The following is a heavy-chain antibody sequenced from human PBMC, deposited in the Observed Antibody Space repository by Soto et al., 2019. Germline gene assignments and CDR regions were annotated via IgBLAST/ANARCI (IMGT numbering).Heavy chain of an antibody. CDR2: VSIGGST. D-gene: IGHD2-15*01. Sequence: PGWSLRLSCAASGFTFSSYAMGWVRQGPGKGLEWVALVSIGGSTHYADSVRGRFTISRDNSKNTLSLQMNSLTAEDTAVYFCAKRRGAGGHFECWGQGALVTVSS. CDR3: AKRRGAGGHFEC. J-gene: IGHJ4*02. CDR1: GFTFSSYA. V-gene: IGHV3-23*01.